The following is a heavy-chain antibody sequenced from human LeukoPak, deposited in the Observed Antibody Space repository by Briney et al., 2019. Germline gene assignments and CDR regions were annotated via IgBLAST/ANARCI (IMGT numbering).Heavy chain of an antibody. CDR2: INPNSGGT. CDR3: ARVSPSGWDY. J-gene: IGHJ4*02. CDR1: GYTFTGYY. D-gene: IGHD6-19*01. Sequence: ASVKVSCKASGYTFTGYYMHWVRQAPGQGLEWMGWINPNSGGTNYAQKFQGRVTMTRDTSTSTVYMELSSLRSEDTAVYYCARVSPSGWDYWGQGTLVTVSS. V-gene: IGHV1-2*02.